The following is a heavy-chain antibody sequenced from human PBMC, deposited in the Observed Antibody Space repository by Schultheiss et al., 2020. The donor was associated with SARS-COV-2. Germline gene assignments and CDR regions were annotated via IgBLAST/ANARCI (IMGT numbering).Heavy chain of an antibody. CDR1: GFTFSSYW. CDR2: INEDGTTT. CDR3: ARDLSGKEDY. V-gene: IGHV3-74*01. Sequence: GESLKISCAASGFTFSSYWMHWVRQAPGKGLMWVSRINEDGTTTNYADSVKGRFTISRDNAKKTLYLQMNSLRGDDTAVYYCARDLSGKEDYWGQGTLVTVSS. J-gene: IGHJ4*02. D-gene: IGHD3-10*01.